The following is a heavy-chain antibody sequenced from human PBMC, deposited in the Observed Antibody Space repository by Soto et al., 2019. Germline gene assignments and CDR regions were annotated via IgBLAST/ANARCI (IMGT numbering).Heavy chain of an antibody. V-gene: IGHV1-69*01. CDR1: GGPFSSYA. D-gene: IGHD3-10*01. CDR3: ARVYYYGSGSYSPLRD. J-gene: IGHJ4*02. CDR2: IVPSFGTV. Sequence: QVQLVQSGAEAKKPGSSVKVSCKVSGGPFSSYAISWVRQAPGQGLEWMGGIVPSFGTVNYAQKFQGRIAISADESASTAYIALSSLRSEDTAVYYCARVYYYGSGSYSPLRDWGQGTLVTVSS.